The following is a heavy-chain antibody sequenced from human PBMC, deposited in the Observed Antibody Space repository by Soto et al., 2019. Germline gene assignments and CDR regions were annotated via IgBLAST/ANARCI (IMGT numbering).Heavy chain of an antibody. CDR1: GGSISSSSSY. D-gene: IGHD4-17*01. J-gene: IGHJ5*02. Sequence: QLQLQESGPGLVKPSETLSLTCTVSGGSISSSSSYWGWIRQPPGKGLEWIGYIYYSGSTNYNPSLKSRVTISVDTSKNQFSLKLSSVTAADTAVYYCARQPCGAATVTSVINWFDPWGQGAVVTVSS. CDR2: IYYSGST. CDR3: ARQPCGAATVTSVINWFDP. V-gene: IGHV4-39*01.